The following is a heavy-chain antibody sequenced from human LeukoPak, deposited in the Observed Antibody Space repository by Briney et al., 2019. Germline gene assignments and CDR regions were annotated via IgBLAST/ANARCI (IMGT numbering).Heavy chain of an antibody. J-gene: IGHJ4*02. V-gene: IGHV1-8*03. D-gene: IGHD3-3*01. CDR1: AYTFTSYD. CDR2: MNPNSGNT. Sequence: ASVKVSCKASAYTFTSYDINWVRQATGQGLEWMGWMNPNSGNTGYAQKFQGRVTITRNTSISTAYMELSSLRSEDTAVYYCARASHSVVLRFLEWLAYSDYCGQGTLVTVSS. CDR3: ARASHSVVLRFLEWLAYSDY.